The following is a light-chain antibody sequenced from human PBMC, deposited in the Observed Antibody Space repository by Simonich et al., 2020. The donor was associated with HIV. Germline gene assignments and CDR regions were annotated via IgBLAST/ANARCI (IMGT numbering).Light chain of an antibody. J-gene: IGLJ3*02. Sequence: QSALTQPASVSGSPGQSITISGTGTSSDGGSYNLVSWYQQHPGKAPKHMNYECSKPPSGVSNRFSGSKSGNTASLTISGLQAEDEADYYCCSYAGSSTWVFGGGTKLTVL. CDR2: ECS. V-gene: IGLV2-23*01. CDR3: CSYAGSSTWV. CDR1: SSDGGSYNL.